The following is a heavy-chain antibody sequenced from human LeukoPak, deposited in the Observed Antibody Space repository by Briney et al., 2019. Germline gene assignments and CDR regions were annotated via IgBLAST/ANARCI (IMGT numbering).Heavy chain of an antibody. CDR1: GFTLSNPW. Sequence: PGGSLRLSCAASGFTLSNPWMNWVRQAAGKGLEWVGRIKSKTDGGTADYAAPVKGRFTISRNVSKNTLYLQMNSLKTEDTAVYYCTTDAYGMDVWGQGTTVTVSS. J-gene: IGHJ6*02. CDR2: IKSKTDGGTA. CDR3: TTDAYGMDV. V-gene: IGHV3-15*07.